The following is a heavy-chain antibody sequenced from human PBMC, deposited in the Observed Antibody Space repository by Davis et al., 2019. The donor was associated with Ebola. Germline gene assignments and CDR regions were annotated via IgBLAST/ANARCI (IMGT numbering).Heavy chain of an antibody. CDR1: GFTFDNFW. CDR3: TRDRKSGTTFDFDY. D-gene: IGHD1-14*01. Sequence: GGSLRLSCAASGFTFDNFWMSWVRQAPGKGLEWVAVIWYDGSNEYYVDSVKGRFTISRDNSKNTLYLQMNSLRAEDTAVYYCTRDRKSGTTFDFDYWGQGTLVTVSS. V-gene: IGHV3-33*08. CDR2: IWYDGSNE. J-gene: IGHJ4*02.